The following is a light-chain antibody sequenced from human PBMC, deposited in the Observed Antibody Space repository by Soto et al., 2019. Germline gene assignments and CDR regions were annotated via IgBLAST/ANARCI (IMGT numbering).Light chain of an antibody. J-gene: IGKJ1*01. V-gene: IGKV3-20*01. Sequence: EIVLTQSPGTLSLSPGERATLSCRASQSVSSSYLAWYQQKPGQAPRLLIYGASSRATGIPDRFSGSGSGTDFTLTINRLEPEDFAVYYCQQYGSSPRTFGQGTQVEIK. CDR1: QSVSSSY. CDR2: GAS. CDR3: QQYGSSPRT.